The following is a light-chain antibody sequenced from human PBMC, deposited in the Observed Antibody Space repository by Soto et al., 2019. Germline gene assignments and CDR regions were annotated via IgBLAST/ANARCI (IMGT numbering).Light chain of an antibody. V-gene: IGKV3-20*01. CDR1: QSVSSGY. CDR3: LQYGSLPYS. CDR2: GVS. Sequence: EIVLTQSPGTLSLSPGERATLSCRASQSVSSGYLAWYQQKPGQAPRLLIYGVSSRATCIPDRFSGSGSGTDFSLTISRLEPEDFAVYYCLQYGSLPYSFGQGTKREIK. J-gene: IGKJ2*03.